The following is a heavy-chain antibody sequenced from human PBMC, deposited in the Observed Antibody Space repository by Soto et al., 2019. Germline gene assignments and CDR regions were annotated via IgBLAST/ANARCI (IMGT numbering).Heavy chain of an antibody. CDR1: GYTFTGYY. J-gene: IGHJ6*02. CDR3: AREGFWSGVAARRGNYYGMDV. CDR2: INPNSGGT. D-gene: IGHD6-6*01. Sequence: ASVKVSCKASGYTFTGYYMHWVRQAPGQGLEWMGWINPNSGGTNYAQKFQGRVTMTRDTSTSTVYMELSSLRSEDTAVYYCAREGFWSGVAARRGNYYGMDVWGQGTTVTVSS. V-gene: IGHV1-2*02.